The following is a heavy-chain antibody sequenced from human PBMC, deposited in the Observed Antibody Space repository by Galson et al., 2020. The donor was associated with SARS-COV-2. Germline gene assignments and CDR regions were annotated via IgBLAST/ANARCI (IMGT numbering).Heavy chain of an antibody. D-gene: IGHD3-10*01. V-gene: IGHV1-18*01. CDR2: ISAYNGNA. J-gene: IGHJ3*02. Sequence: ASVKFSCKASCYTFTSSGTSGVRQAPGQGLEWLGWISAYNGNANYAQKPQGRVTMTTDTSTSTAYMELRSLRSDDTAVYYCARDRLRFGESYDAFDIWGQGTMVTVSS. CDR1: CYTFTSSG. CDR3: ARDRLRFGESYDAFDI.